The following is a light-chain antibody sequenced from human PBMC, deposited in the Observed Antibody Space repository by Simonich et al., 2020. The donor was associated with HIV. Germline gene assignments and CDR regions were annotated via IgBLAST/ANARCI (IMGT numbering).Light chain of an antibody. CDR3: QQFFGTPT. CDR2: WAS. Sequence: DIVMTQSPDSLAVSLGERATINCKSSQSVLYSSNNKNYLAWYQQKPGQPPKLLMYWASTRESGVPDRVSGSGSGTDFTLTISSLQAEDVAAYYCQQFFGTPTFGGGTKVEIK. CDR1: QSVLYSSNNKNY. V-gene: IGKV4-1*01. J-gene: IGKJ4*01.